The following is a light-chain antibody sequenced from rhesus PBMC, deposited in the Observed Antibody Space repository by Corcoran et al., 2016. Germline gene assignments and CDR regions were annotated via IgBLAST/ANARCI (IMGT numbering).Light chain of an antibody. CDR3: QQYSSRPYS. Sequence: DIQMTQSPSSLSVSVGDTVTITCRASQGISSWLAWYQQKPGKAPKLLISTAYSLQSGVPSRFSGSGSGTDFTLTISSLQSEDFATYYCQQYSSRPYSFGQGTKGEIK. CDR2: TAY. CDR1: QGISSW. V-gene: IGKV1-22*01. J-gene: IGKJ2*01.